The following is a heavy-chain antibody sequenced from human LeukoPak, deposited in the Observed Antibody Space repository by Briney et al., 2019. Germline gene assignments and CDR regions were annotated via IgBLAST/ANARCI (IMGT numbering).Heavy chain of an antibody. D-gene: IGHD6-13*01. CDR2: ISSSGSTI. Sequence: GGSLRLSCAASGFTFRSYEMNWVRQAPGKGLEWVSYISSSGSTIYYADSVKGRFTISRDNAKNSLYLQMNSLRAEDTAVYYCARDHWQQVALPDYWGQGTLVTVSS. J-gene: IGHJ4*02. V-gene: IGHV3-48*03. CDR1: GFTFRSYE. CDR3: ARDHWQQVALPDY.